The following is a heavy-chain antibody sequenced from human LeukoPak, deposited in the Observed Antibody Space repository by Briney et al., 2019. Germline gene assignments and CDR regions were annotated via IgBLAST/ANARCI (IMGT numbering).Heavy chain of an antibody. CDR2: ISYDGRNK. J-gene: IGHJ4*02. Sequence: GGSLRLSCAASGFTFSSSGMHWVRQAPGKGLEWVAVISYDGRNKNYADSVKGRFTISRDNSKNTLYLQMNSLRAEDTAVYYCAKLIIAAAGTIDYWGQGTLVTASS. CDR1: GFTFSSSG. V-gene: IGHV3-30*18. CDR3: AKLIIAAAGTIDY. D-gene: IGHD6-13*01.